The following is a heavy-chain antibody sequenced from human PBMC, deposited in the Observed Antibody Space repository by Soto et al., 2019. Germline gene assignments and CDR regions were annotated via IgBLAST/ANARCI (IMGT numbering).Heavy chain of an antibody. CDR1: GGSISSSNW. V-gene: IGHV4-4*02. J-gene: IGHJ3*02. D-gene: IGHD3-22*01. Sequence: SETLSLTCAVSGGSISSSNWWSWVRQPPGKGLEWIGEIYHSGSTNYNPSLKSRVTISVDKSKNQFSLKLSSVTAADTAVYYCARAPYDSSGYYIAFDIWGQGTTVTVSS. CDR3: ARAPYDSSGYYIAFDI. CDR2: IYHSGST.